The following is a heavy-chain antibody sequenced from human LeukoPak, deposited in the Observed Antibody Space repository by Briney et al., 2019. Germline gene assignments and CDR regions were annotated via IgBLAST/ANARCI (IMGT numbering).Heavy chain of an antibody. CDR3: ARDRGYSYGATGYYYGMDV. CDR1: GGSISSYY. V-gene: IGHV4-59*12. CDR2: IYYSGST. J-gene: IGHJ6*02. Sequence: PSETLSLTCTVSGGSISSYYWSWIRQPPGKGLEWIGYIYYSGSTNYNPSLKSRVTISVDTSKNQFSLKLSSVTAADTAVYYCARDRGYSYGATGYYYGMDVWGQGTTDTVSS. D-gene: IGHD5-18*01.